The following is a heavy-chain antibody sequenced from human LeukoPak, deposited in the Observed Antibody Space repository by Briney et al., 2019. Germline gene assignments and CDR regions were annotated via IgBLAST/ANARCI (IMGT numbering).Heavy chain of an antibody. CDR2: MNPSTGNT. Sequence: GASVKASCKASGYTFSSYDVNWVRQATGQGLEWMGWMNPSTGNTGYAQKFQGRVTMTRDTSTSTAYMELSSLKSEDTAVYYCARDLPSYSSGWEPAAFDIWGQGTMVTVSS. D-gene: IGHD6-19*01. CDR3: ARDLPSYSSGWEPAAFDI. V-gene: IGHV1-8*01. CDR1: GYTFSSYD. J-gene: IGHJ3*02.